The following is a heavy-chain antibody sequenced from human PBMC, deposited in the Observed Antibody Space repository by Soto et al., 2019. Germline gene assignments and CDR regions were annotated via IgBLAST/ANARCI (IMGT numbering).Heavy chain of an antibody. CDR1: GYTFTGYY. CDR3: ARDQLLIAAAGLLYYYYGMDV. V-gene: IGHV1-2*04. D-gene: IGHD6-13*01. J-gene: IGHJ6*02. CDR2: INPNSGGT. Sequence: ASVKVSCKASGYTFTGYYMHWVRQAPGQGLEWMGWINPNSGGTNYAQKFQGWVTMTRDTSISTAYMELSRLRSDDTAVYYCARDQLLIAAAGLLYYYYGMDVWGQGTTVTVSS.